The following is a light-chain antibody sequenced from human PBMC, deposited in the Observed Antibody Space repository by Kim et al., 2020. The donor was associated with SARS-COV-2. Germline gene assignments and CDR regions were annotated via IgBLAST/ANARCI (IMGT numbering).Light chain of an antibody. V-gene: IGLV3-1*01. CDR3: QAWDSSNVI. CDR1: KVGNKY. J-gene: IGLJ2*01. Sequence: SYELTQPPSVSVSPGETATITCSGDKVGNKYVCWYQQEPGQSHVLVIYQESRRPSGIPERFSASNSGNTATLTISGTRAMDEADYYCQAWDSSNVIFGGG. CDR2: QES.